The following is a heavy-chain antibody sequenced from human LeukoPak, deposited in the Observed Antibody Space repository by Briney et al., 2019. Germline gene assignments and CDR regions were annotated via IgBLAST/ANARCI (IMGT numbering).Heavy chain of an antibody. Sequence: ASVKVSCKASGGTFSSYAISWVRQAPGQGLEWMGGIIPIFGTANYAQKFQGRVTITADESTSTAYMELSSLRSEDTAVYYCARAVGATPNFDYWGQGTLVTVSS. CDR1: GGTFSSYA. V-gene: IGHV1-69*13. CDR2: IIPIFGTA. D-gene: IGHD1-26*01. J-gene: IGHJ4*02. CDR3: ARAVGATPNFDY.